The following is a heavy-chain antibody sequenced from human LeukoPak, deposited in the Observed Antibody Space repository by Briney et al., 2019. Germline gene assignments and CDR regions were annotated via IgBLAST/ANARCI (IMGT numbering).Heavy chain of an antibody. J-gene: IGHJ4*02. CDR3: AKEGY. V-gene: IGHV3-7*01. Sequence: AGGSLRLSCAASGFSFSRVWMSWVRQAPGKGPEWVASIKLDGSEKYYVDSVKGRFTISRVNAKNSLYLQMNTLRAEDTAVYYCAKEGYWGQGTLVTVSS. CDR2: IKLDGSEK. CDR1: GFSFSRVW.